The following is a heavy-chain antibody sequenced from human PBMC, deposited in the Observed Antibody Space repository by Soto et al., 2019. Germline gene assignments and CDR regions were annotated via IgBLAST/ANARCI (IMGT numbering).Heavy chain of an antibody. CDR1: GFSLSTSGVG. D-gene: IGHD6-6*01. J-gene: IGHJ3*02. Sequence: SGPTLVNPTQTLTLTCSFSGFSLSTSGVGVGWIRQSPGKALEWLALIYWSGDEHYRPSLKSRLSIIKDTSKNHVVLIMTDMDPVDTATYYCARGLATLPVFALDIWGQGTMVTV. CDR2: IYWSGDE. CDR3: ARGLATLPVFALDI. V-gene: IGHV2-5*01.